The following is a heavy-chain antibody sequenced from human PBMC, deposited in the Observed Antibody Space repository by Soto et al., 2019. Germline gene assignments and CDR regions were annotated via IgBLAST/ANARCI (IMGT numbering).Heavy chain of an antibody. CDR2: IYYNGNT. CDR1: GVSITSGAYY. Sequence: QVQLQESGPGLVKPSQTLSLTCTLSGVSITSGAYYWTWVRQHPGKGLEWIGYIYYNGNTYFSPSLKSRLTISIDTSKNQLSLKLSSVTAADTAMYYCARARLRAVYAFDFWGQGTMVTVSS. J-gene: IGHJ3*01. D-gene: IGHD4-17*01. CDR3: ARARLRAVYAFDF. V-gene: IGHV4-31*03.